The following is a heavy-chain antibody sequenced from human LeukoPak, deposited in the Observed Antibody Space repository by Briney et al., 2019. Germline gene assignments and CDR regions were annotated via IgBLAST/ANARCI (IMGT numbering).Heavy chain of an antibody. V-gene: IGHV3-7*01. CDR2: KKQDGIEK. Sequence: GGSLRLSCAASGFTFSRYCMRWVRHAPGKGREWVANKKQDGIEKYYVDSVRRRFTISRDNAKNSLYLQMNSLRAEDTVVYYCAREEPYYYDSSGYLHSWGQGTLVTVSS. J-gene: IGHJ1*01. CDR3: AREEPYYYDSSGYLHS. CDR1: GFTFSRYC. D-gene: IGHD3-22*01.